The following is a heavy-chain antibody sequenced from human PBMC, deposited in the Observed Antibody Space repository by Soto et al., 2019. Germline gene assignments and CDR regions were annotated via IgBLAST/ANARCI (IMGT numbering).Heavy chain of an antibody. CDR2: IGTAGDT. CDR3: ARGVTMVRGVIIHYFDY. Sequence: EVQLVESGGGLVQPGGSLRLSCAASGFTFSSYDMHWVRQATGKGLEWVSAIGTAGDTYYPGSVKGRFTISRENAKNSLYLQMNSLRAGDTAVHYCARGVTMVRGVIIHYFDYWGQGTLVTVSS. CDR1: GFTFSSYD. D-gene: IGHD3-10*01. J-gene: IGHJ4*02. V-gene: IGHV3-13*04.